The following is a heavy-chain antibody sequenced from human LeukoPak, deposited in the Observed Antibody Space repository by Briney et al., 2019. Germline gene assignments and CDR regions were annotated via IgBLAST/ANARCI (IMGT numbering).Heavy chain of an antibody. Sequence: SSETLSLTCAVSGGSISSGGYSWSWIRQPPGKGLEWIGYIYHSGSTYYNPSLKSRVTISVDRSKNQFSLKLSSVTAADTAVYYCARAVEGAEYFQHWGQGTLVTVSS. D-gene: IGHD5-24*01. CDR1: GGSISSGGYS. CDR3: ARAVEGAEYFQH. V-gene: IGHV4-30-2*01. CDR2: IYHSGST. J-gene: IGHJ1*01.